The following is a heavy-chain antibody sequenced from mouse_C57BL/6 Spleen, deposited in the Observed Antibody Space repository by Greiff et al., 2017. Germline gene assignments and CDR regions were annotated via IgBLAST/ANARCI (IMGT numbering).Heavy chain of an antibody. Sequence: VQLKQSGPELVKPGASVKMSCKASGYTFTDYNMHWVKQSHGKSLEWIGYINPNNGGTSYNQKFKGKATLTVNKSSSTAYMELRSLTSEDSAVYYCARDIYDGSRRYFDGWGTGTTVTVSS. J-gene: IGHJ1*03. CDR3: ARDIYDGSRRYFDG. CDR2: INPNNGGT. D-gene: IGHD2-3*01. V-gene: IGHV1-22*01. CDR1: GYTFTDYN.